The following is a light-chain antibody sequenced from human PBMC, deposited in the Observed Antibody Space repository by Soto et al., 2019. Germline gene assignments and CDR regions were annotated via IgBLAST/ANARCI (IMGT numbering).Light chain of an antibody. Sequence: QAVVTQPASVSGSPGQSITISCTGTSSDVGSYNLVSWYQQHPGKAPKLMIYEGSKRPSGVSNRFSGSKSGNTASLTISGPQAEDEADYYCCSYAGSSTLVFGGGTKLTVL. CDR2: EGS. CDR1: SSDVGSYNL. V-gene: IGLV2-23*01. J-gene: IGLJ2*01. CDR3: CSYAGSSTLV.